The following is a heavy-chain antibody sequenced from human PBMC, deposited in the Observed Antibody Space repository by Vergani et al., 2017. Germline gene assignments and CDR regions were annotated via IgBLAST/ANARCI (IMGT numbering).Heavy chain of an antibody. CDR3: AKAGYSYGPNYFDY. CDR1: GFTFSSYG. CDR2: ISYDGSNK. Sequence: QVQLVESGGGVVQPGRSLRLSCAASGFTFSSYGMHWVRQAPGKGLEWVAVISYDGSNKYYADSVKGRFTISRDNSKNTLYLQMNSLGAEDTAVYYCAKAGYSYGPNYFDYWGQGTLVTVSS. D-gene: IGHD5-18*01. V-gene: IGHV3-30*18. J-gene: IGHJ4*02.